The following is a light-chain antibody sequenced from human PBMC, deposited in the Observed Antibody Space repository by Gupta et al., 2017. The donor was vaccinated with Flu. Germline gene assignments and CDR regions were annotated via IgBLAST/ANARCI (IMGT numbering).Light chain of an antibody. CDR3: HQRSSWPPFT. CDR1: QSVFAY. J-gene: IGKJ4*01. V-gene: IGKV3-11*01. Sequence: EIVLTQSPATLSLSPGDRATLSCRASQSVFAYLACYQPQTGQAPRLLIYDASTRAPCVPARCSGSGYGTEFTLSISTLEPEDFAVYYCHQRSSWPPFTFGGGTKVEI. CDR2: DAS.